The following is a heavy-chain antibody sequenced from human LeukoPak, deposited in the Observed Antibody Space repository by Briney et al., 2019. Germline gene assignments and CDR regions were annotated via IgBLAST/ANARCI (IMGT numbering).Heavy chain of an antibody. D-gene: IGHD3-22*01. V-gene: IGHV4-61*08. CDR2: IYYSGST. CDR3: ARLNFDYYDSSLVFDY. J-gene: IGHJ4*02. Sequence: PSQTLSLTCTVSGGSISSGGYYWSWIRQPPGKGLEWIGYIYYSGSTNYNPSLKSRVTISVDTSKNQFSLKLSSVTAADTAVYYCARLNFDYYDSSLVFDYWGQGTLVTVSS. CDR1: GGSISSGGYY.